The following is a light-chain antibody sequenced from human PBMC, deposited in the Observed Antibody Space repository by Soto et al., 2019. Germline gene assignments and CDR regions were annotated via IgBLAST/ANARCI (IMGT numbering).Light chain of an antibody. CDR1: QGIRNY. CDR3: QNHNSAPLT. J-gene: IGKJ4*01. V-gene: IGKV1-27*01. CDR2: AAS. Sequence: DIQMTQSPSSLSASVGDRVTITCRARQGIRNYLVWYQQKPGKVPKVLIYAASTLQSGVPSRFSGSGSGTDSTLTISSLQPEDVATYYCQNHNSAPLTFGGGTKVEIK.